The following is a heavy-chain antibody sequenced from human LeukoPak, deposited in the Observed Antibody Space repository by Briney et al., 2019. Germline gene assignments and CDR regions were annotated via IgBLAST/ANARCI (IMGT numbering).Heavy chain of an antibody. Sequence: SVKVSCKASGGTFSSYAISWMRQAPGQGLEWMGGIIPIFGTANYAQKFQGRVTITTDESTSTAYMELSSLRPKDTAVYYCARGPLLVVITPFYFDYWGQGTLVTVSS. CDR3: ARGPLLVVITPFYFDY. D-gene: IGHD3-22*01. J-gene: IGHJ4*02. CDR2: IIPIFGTA. CDR1: GGTFSSYA. V-gene: IGHV1-69*05.